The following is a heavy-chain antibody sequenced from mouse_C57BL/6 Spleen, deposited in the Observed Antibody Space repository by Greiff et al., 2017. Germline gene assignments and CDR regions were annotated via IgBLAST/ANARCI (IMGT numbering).Heavy chain of an antibody. D-gene: IGHD4-1*01. J-gene: IGHJ2*01. CDR2: INPGSGGT. Sequence: QVQLQQSGAELVRPGTSVKVSCKASGYAFTNYLIEWVKQRPGQGLEWIGVINPGSGGTNYNEKFKGKATLTADKSSSTAYMQLSSLTSEDSAVYFCARSVNWDGDFDYWGQGTTLTVSS. V-gene: IGHV1-54*01. CDR3: ARSVNWDGDFDY. CDR1: GYAFTNYL.